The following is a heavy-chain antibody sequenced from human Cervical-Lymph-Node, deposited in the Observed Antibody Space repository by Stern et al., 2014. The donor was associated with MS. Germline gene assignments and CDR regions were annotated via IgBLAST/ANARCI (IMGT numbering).Heavy chain of an antibody. CDR2: INPNSGAP. D-gene: IGHD1-1*01. CDR3: ARSLNWNDVEDYHYGLDV. V-gene: IGHV1-2*06. J-gene: IGHJ6*02. CDR1: GYTFTGYY. Sequence: QLVQSGAEVKKPGASVKVPCKASGYTFTGYYLHWVRQAPGQGLEWMGRINPNSGAPKYAQNFQDRVTITRGTSLSTAYMELSRLRSDDTAVYYCARSLNWNDVEDYHYGLDVWGQGTTVTVS.